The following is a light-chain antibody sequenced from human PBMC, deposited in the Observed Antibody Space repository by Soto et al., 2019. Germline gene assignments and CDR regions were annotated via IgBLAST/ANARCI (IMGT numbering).Light chain of an antibody. J-gene: IGLJ2*01. CDR3: SSATSSSPVV. V-gene: IGLV2-14*01. CDR2: DVS. CDR1: SSDVGGYNY. Sequence: QSALTQPASVSGSPGQSITISCTGTSSDVGGYNYVSWYQQHPGKAPKLMIYDVSNRPSGVSNRFSGSKSGNTASLTISGQEAEDDDDYYCSSATSSSPVVFGGGTKLTVL.